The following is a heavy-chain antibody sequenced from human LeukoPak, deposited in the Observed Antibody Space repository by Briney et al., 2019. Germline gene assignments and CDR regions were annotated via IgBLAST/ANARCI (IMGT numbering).Heavy chain of an antibody. CDR2: INSARRIT. J-gene: IGHJ5*02. Sequence: PGGSLRLSCAASGFTFSSYGMHWVRQAPGQGLVGVSRINSARRITSYADSVKGRFTTSRDNAKNTLYLQMNRLRAEDTAVYYCASDLTHGFDRWGQGTLVTVSS. V-gene: IGHV3-74*01. D-gene: IGHD1-14*01. CDR3: ASDLTHGFDR. CDR1: GFTFSSYG.